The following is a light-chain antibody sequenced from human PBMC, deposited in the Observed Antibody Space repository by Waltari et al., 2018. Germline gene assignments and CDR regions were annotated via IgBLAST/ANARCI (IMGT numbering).Light chain of an antibody. V-gene: IGLV3-21*02. CDR1: NVGRKS. CDR2: DDS. Sequence: SYVLTQPPSVSLAPGQTATITCGGDNVGRKSVHWYQQKPGQAPVLVVFDDSDRPSGSPGRFSGSNSGNTATLTISRVEAGDEADYYCHLWDSSSDHVIFGGGTKLTVL. J-gene: IGLJ2*01. CDR3: HLWDSSSDHVI.